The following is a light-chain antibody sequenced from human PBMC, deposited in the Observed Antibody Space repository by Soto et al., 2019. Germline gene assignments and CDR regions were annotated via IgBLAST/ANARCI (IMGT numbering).Light chain of an antibody. V-gene: IGKV3-20*01. Sequence: EIVLTQSPGTLSLSPGERATLSCRASQSVSRSYLAWYRQKPGQAPWLLIYGASNRASGVPDRFSGSGSGTDFTLTISGLEPEDFAMYYCHQYDSSPFTFGQGKRLDIK. J-gene: IGKJ5*01. CDR2: GAS. CDR1: QSVSRSY. CDR3: HQYDSSPFT.